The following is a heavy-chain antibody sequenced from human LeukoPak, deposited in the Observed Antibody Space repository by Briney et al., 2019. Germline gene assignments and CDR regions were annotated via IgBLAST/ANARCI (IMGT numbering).Heavy chain of an antibody. Sequence: PSETLSLTCAVSGGSISSGGYSWSWIRQPPGKGLEWIGYIYHSGSTYYNPSLKSRVTISVDRSKNQFSLKLSSVTAADTAVYYCARKEVGFDPWGQGTLVTVSP. CDR1: GGSISSGGYS. CDR3: ARKEVGFDP. CDR2: IYHSGST. J-gene: IGHJ5*02. V-gene: IGHV4-30-2*01. D-gene: IGHD2-15*01.